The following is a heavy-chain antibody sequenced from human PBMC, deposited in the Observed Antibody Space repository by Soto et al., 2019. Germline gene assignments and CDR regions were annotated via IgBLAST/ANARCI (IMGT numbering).Heavy chain of an antibody. CDR1: GGTFSSSA. V-gene: IGHV1-69*12. D-gene: IGHD4-4*01. J-gene: IGHJ6*02. Sequence: QVQLVQSGAEMKEPGSSVKVSCKTSGGTFSSSASSWLRQAPGQGLEWMGGMIPLFRTPDYAQKFQGRVTIAADESTSTAYMELSSLRSEDTAVYYCARDNDRLQLGGNYYYILDVWGQGTTITVSS. CDR2: MIPLFRTP. CDR3: ARDNDRLQLGGNYYYILDV.